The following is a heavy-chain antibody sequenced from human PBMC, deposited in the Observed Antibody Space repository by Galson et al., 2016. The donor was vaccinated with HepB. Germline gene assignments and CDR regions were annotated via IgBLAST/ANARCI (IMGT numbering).Heavy chain of an antibody. J-gene: IGHJ4*02. Sequence: ETLSLTCTVSGDSISSNDYYWGWNRQSPGKGLEWIASIFYTGSTYFNPSLKSRVTISVDTSKSQFSLKLSSVTAADTAVYYCARHPNPDDIWRTDYWGRGTLVTVSS. CDR1: GDSISSNDYY. CDR2: IFYTGST. D-gene: IGHD3-3*01. CDR3: ARHPNPDDIWRTDY. V-gene: IGHV4-39*01.